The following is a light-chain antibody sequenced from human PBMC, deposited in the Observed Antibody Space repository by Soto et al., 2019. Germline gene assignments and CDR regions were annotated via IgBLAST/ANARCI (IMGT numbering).Light chain of an antibody. J-gene: IGLJ2*01. Sequence: QSALTQPASVSGSPGQSITISCTGTSSDVGGYNYVSWYQYHPGKAPKLMIHDVSNRPSGVSNRFSGSKSGNTASLTISGLQAEDEADYYCSSYSSSSTVVFGGGTKLTVL. CDR3: SSYSSSSTVV. CDR2: DVS. V-gene: IGLV2-14*03. CDR1: SSDVGGYNY.